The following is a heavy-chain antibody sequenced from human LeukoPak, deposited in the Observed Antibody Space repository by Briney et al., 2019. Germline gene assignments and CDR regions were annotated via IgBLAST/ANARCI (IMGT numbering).Heavy chain of an antibody. CDR1: GYTFTGYY. J-gene: IGHJ6*02. CDR3: ARDSGITIFGVVIKKYYGMDV. V-gene: IGHV1-2*06. CDR2: INPNSGGT. Sequence: ASVKVSCKASGYTFTGYYMHWVRQAPGQGLEWMGRINPNSGGTNYAQKFQGRVTMTRDTSISTAYVELSRLRSDDTAVYYCARDSGITIFGVVIKKYYGMDVWGQGTTVTVSS. D-gene: IGHD3-3*01.